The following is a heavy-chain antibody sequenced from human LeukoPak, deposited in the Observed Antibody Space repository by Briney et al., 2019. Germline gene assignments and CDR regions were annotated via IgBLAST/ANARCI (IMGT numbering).Heavy chain of an antibody. Sequence: GASVKVSCKASGYTFTSYGISWVRQAPGQGLEWMGWISAYNGNTNYAQKLQGRVTMTTDTSTSTAYMELRSLRSDGTAVYYCARDDMITFGGQYYFDYWGQGTLVTVSS. CDR2: ISAYNGNT. D-gene: IGHD3-16*01. J-gene: IGHJ4*02. V-gene: IGHV1-18*01. CDR1: GYTFTSYG. CDR3: ARDDMITFGGQYYFDY.